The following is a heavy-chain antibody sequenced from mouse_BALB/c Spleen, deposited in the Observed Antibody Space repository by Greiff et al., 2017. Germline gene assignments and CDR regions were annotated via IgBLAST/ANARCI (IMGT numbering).Heavy chain of an antibody. D-gene: IGHD2-2*01. CDR2: IDPENGDT. CDR1: GFNIKDYY. Sequence: VQLKESGAALVRSGASVKLSCSASGFNIKDYYMHWVKQRPEQGLEWIGWIDPENGDTEYAPKFQGKATMTADTSSNTAYLQLSSLTSEDTAVYYCNARGYDGGYFDYWGQGTTLTVSS. V-gene: IGHV14-4*02. J-gene: IGHJ2*01. CDR3: NARGYDGGYFDY.